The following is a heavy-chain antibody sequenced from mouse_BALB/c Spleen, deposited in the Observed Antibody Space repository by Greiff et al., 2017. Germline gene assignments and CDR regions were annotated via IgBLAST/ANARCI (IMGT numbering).Heavy chain of an antibody. CDR1: GFNIKDTY. D-gene: IGHD2-4*01. CDR2: IDPANGNT. V-gene: IGHV14-3*02. CDR3: ASVYYDYDVDYAMDY. Sequence: EVQLQQSGAELVKPGASVKLSCTASGFNIKDTYMHWVKQRPEQGLEWIGRIDPANGNTKYDPKFQGKATITADTSSNTAYLQLSSLTSEDTAVYYCASVYYDYDVDYAMDYWGQGTSVTVSS. J-gene: IGHJ4*01.